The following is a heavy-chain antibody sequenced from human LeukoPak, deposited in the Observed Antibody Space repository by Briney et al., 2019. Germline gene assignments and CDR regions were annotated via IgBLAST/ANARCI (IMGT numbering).Heavy chain of an antibody. CDR2: ISGSGGST. CDR1: RFTFSNDA. D-gene: IGHD3-16*01. V-gene: IGHV3-23*01. CDR3: AKVGGGFNPTLYFDF. J-gene: IGHJ4*02. Sequence: GGSLRLSCAASRFTFSNDAMSWVRRAPGKGLEWVSAISGSGGSTFYADSVKGRFTISRDNSKNTPYLQMNSLRADDTAVYYCAKVGGGFNPTLYFDFWGQGTLVTVSS.